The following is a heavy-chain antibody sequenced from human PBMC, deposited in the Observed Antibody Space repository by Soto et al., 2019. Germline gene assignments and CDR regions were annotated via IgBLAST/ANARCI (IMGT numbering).Heavy chain of an antibody. Sequence: QITLKESGPTLVKPTQTLTLTCTFSGFSLSTVGVGVGWIRQPPGKALQWLALIYCNGDKYYSPSLTNRLHITKDTSKKQVVLTMTDMDPVDAGTFFCSHKGQHVGEWFDPWGQGTLVTVSS. D-gene: IGHD6-6*01. J-gene: IGHJ5*02. CDR2: IYCNGDK. CDR1: GFSLSTVGVG. V-gene: IGHV2-5*01. CDR3: SHKGQHVGEWFDP.